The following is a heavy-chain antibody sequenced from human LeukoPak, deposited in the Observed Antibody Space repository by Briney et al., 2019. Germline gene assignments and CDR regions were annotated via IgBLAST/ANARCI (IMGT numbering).Heavy chain of an antibody. Sequence: GGSLRLSCAASGFTFSTFPMHWVRQAPGKGLEWVALIQDDGATTNYADSVRGRFTISRDNSKSTVYLQMNSLKPDDTAVYYCATQSITLVVVISPFDYWGQGTLVTVSS. V-gene: IGHV3-30*02. CDR2: IQDDGATT. J-gene: IGHJ4*02. CDR1: GFTFSTFP. CDR3: ATQSITLVVVISPFDY. D-gene: IGHD3-22*01.